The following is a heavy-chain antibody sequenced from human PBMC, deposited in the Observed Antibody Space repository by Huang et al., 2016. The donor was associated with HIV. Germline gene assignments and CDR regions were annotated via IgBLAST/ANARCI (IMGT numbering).Heavy chain of an antibody. V-gene: IGHV3-7*01. CDR1: TFNFGAYW. CDR2: IKQDESEK. J-gene: IGHJ6*02. D-gene: IGHD1-7*01. Sequence: VESGGRLVQPGGSIRLSCVGSTFNFGAYWMSLVRQSPGKGLEWVANIKQDESEKYYVESVKGRVNISRDNAKKVLFLEMNNVRVEDTATYYCATKTAAMDIWGQGTTVTVS. CDR3: ATKTAAMDI.